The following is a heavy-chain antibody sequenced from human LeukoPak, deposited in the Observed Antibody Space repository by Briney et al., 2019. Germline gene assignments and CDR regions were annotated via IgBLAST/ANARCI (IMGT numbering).Heavy chain of an antibody. CDR3: ARIGYHDAFDI. J-gene: IGHJ3*02. V-gene: IGHV4-61*02. Sequence: SETLSLTCTVSGGSISSSSYYWSWIRQPAGKGLEWIGRIYTSGSTNYNPSLKSRVTMSVDTSKNQFSLKLSSVTAADTAVYYCARIGYHDAFDIWGQGTMVTVSS. CDR2: IYTSGST. D-gene: IGHD6-13*01. CDR1: GGSISSSSYY.